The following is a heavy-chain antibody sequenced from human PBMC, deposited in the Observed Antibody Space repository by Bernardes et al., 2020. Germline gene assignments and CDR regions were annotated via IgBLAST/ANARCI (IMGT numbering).Heavy chain of an antibody. CDR3: ARIIPAVFAFDI. D-gene: IGHD2-2*01. V-gene: IGHV4-61*01. J-gene: IGHJ3*02. CDR1: GDSVKSGSHY. CDR2: IFYSGST. Sequence: SETLSLTCTVSGDSVKSGSHYWGWVRQPPGKGLEWIGYIFYSGSTNYNSSLKSRVTISGDTSKNQFSLKLSSVTAADTAVYYCARIIPAVFAFDIWGQGTMVTVSS.